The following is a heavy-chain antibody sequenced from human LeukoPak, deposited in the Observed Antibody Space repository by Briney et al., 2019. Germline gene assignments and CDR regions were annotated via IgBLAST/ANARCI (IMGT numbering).Heavy chain of an antibody. CDR2: IGYDGSNK. V-gene: IGHV3-30*18. Sequence: GGSLRLSCAASGFTLSNYAMSWVRQAPGKGLEWVAVIGYDGSNKYYADSVKGRFTISRDNSKNTLYLQMNSLRTEDTAVYFCAKEIYYDSSAFFDYWGQGTLVTVSS. CDR3: AKEIYYDSSAFFDY. J-gene: IGHJ4*02. CDR1: GFTLSNYA. D-gene: IGHD3-22*01.